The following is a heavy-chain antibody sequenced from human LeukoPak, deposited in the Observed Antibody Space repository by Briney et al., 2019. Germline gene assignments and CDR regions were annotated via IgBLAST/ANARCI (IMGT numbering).Heavy chain of an antibody. CDR2: IRYDGSDK. V-gene: IGHV3-30*02. CDR3: AKEAYNWNVRYYYYYYMDV. J-gene: IGHJ6*03. Sequence: GGSLRLSCAASGFSFSTYGMYWVRQAPGKGLKWVAFIRYDGSDKYYADSVKGRFTISRDSSKNTLYLQMNSLRDEDSAIYHCAKEAYNWNVRYYYYYYMDVWGKGTTVTVSS. CDR1: GFSFSTYG. D-gene: IGHD1-1*01.